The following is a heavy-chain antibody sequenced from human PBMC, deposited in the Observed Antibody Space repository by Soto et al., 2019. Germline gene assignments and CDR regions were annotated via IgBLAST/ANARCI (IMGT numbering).Heavy chain of an antibody. V-gene: IGHV3-30*18. D-gene: IGHD3-16*02. J-gene: IGHJ4*02. Sequence: LXLSCAASVFTFSSYVMHWVRQAPVKGLEWVAVISYDGSNKYYADSVKGRFTISRDNSKNTLYLQMNSLRAEDTAVYYCANLGYYDYVWGSYRSGYWGQGTLVTVSS. CDR2: ISYDGSNK. CDR3: ANLGYYDYVWGSYRSGY. CDR1: VFTFSSYV.